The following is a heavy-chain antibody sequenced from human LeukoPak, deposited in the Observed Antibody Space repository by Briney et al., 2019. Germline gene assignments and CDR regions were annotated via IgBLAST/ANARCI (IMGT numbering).Heavy chain of an antibody. V-gene: IGHV4-61*01. CDR3: ARVDEAPLNFDI. D-gene: IGHD3/OR15-3a*01. CDR1: GGSISSSSYY. Sequence: PSETLSLTCTVSGGSISSSSYYWSWIRQPPGKGLEWIGYIYYSGSTNYNPSLKSRVTISVDTSKNQFSLKLSSVTAADTAVYYCARVDEAPLNFDIWGQGTMVTVSS. CDR2: IYYSGST. J-gene: IGHJ3*02.